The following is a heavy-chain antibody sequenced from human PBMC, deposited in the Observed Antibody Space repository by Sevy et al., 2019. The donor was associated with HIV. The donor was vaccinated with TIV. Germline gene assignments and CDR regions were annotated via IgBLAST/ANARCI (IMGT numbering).Heavy chain of an antibody. CDR3: AREIVYSSGVRDRWFYP. CDR1: GYTFTSYA. J-gene: IGHJ5*02. V-gene: IGHV7-4-1*02. CDR2: INTNTGNP. Sequence: ASVKVSCKASGYTFTSYAMNWVRQAPGQGLEWMGWINTNTGNPTYAQGFTGRFVFSLDTSVSTAYLQISSLKAEDTAVYYCAREIVYSSGVRDRWFYPWGQGTLVTVSS. D-gene: IGHD6-19*01.